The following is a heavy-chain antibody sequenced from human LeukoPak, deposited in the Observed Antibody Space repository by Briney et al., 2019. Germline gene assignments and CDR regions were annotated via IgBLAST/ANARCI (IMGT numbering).Heavy chain of an antibody. CDR3: ARNRTGTFDF. D-gene: IGHD3-10*01. CDR1: GYTFRDYG. J-gene: IGHJ4*02. V-gene: IGHV1-18*01. CDR2: ISGDSYDT. Sequence: ASVKVSCKASGYTFRDYGINWVRQAPGQGLEWMGWISGDSYDTKYGQKLHDRVTMTTDTSTSTAYMELRSLRSDDAAVYYCARNRTGTFDFWGQGTLVTVSS.